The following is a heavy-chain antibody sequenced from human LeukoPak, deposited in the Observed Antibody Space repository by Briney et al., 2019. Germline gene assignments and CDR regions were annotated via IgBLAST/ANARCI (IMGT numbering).Heavy chain of an antibody. CDR3: ARQGCSGGSCYSLWFDP. D-gene: IGHD2-15*01. Sequence: SETLSLTCTVSGGSISSYYWSWIRQPPGKGLEWIGYIYYSGSTNYNPSLKSRVTISVDTSKNQFSLKLSSVTAADTAVYHCARQGCSGGSCYSLWFDPWGQGTLVTVSS. V-gene: IGHV4-59*08. J-gene: IGHJ5*02. CDR1: GGSISSYY. CDR2: IYYSGST.